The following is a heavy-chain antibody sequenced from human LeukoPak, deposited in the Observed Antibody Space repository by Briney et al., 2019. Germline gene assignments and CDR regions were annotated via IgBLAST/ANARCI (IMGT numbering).Heavy chain of an antibody. D-gene: IGHD5-18*01. Sequence: SETLSLTCTVSGGSISSSNYYWGWIRQPPGKGLEWIGSIYYSGTTYYNPSLKSRVTISVDTSKNQFSLKLSSVTAADTALYYCARRGKSYGYADYWGQGTLVTVSS. J-gene: IGHJ4*02. CDR1: GGSISSSNYY. V-gene: IGHV4-39*07. CDR3: ARRGKSYGYADY. CDR2: IYYSGTT.